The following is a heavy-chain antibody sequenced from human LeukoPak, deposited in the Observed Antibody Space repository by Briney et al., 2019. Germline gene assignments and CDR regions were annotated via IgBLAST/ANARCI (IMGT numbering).Heavy chain of an antibody. V-gene: IGHV3-74*01. CDR3: ATVSEY. Sequence: GGSLRLSCAASGFTFNYFWMHWVRQVPRKGPVWVSGINHDGTATYYADSVKGRFTISRDNAKNTVYLQMNGLRAEDTSVYFCATVSEYWGQGTLVTVSS. CDR1: GFTFNYFW. CDR2: INHDGTAT. J-gene: IGHJ4*02.